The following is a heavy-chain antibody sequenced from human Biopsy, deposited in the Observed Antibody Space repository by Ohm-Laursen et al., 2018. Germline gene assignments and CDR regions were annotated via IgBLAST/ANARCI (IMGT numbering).Heavy chain of an antibody. CDR1: RDSISNYY. CDR3: ARDSRGGHLNTTLITGKNLDS. V-gene: IGHV4-59*01. J-gene: IGHJ4*02. CDR2: IYYTGST. Sequence: SDTLSLTCTVSRDSISNYYWTWIRQSPGKGLEWIGYIYYTGSTNYNPSVKSRVTIPVDTSKNQFSLKLNSVTAADTAVHFCARDSRGGHLNTTLITGKNLDSWGQGILVTVSS. D-gene: IGHD3-16*01.